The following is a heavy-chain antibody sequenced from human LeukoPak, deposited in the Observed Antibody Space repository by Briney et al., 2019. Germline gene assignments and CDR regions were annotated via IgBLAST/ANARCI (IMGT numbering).Heavy chain of an antibody. CDR3: ARDGSGWSDYFDY. J-gene: IGHJ4*02. D-gene: IGHD6-19*01. CDR2: ISYSGST. V-gene: IGHV4-61*01. CDR1: GGSVSSGSYY. Sequence: SETLSLTCTVSGGSVSSGSYYWSWIRQPPGKGLEWIGYISYSGSTNYNPSLKSRVTISVDTSKNQFSLKLSSVTAADTAVYYCARDGSGWSDYFDYWGQGALVTVSS.